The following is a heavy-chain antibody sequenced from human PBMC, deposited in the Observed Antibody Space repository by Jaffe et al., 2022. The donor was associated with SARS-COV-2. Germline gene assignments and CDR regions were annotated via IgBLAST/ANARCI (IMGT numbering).Heavy chain of an antibody. CDR3: ARQIMVRGVGDGPFDY. CDR2: IYYSGST. D-gene: IGHD3-10*01. V-gene: IGHV4-39*01. Sequence: QLQLQESGPGLVKPSETLSLTCTVSGGSISSISYYWGWIRQPPGKGLEWIGSIYYSGSTYYNPSLKSRVTRSVDTSKNQFSLKLSSVTAADTAVYYCARQIMVRGVGDGPFDYWGQGTLVTVSS. CDR1: GGSISSISYY. J-gene: IGHJ4*02.